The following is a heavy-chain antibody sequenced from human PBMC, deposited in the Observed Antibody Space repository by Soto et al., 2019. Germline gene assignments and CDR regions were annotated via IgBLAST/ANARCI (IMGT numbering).Heavy chain of an antibody. CDR2: IKSKTDGGTT. CDR1: GFTFSNAW. J-gene: IGHJ4*02. D-gene: IGHD3-22*01. Sequence: LRLSCAASGFTFSNAWMSWVRQAPGKGLEWVGRIKSKTDGGTTDYAAPVKGRFTISRDDSKNTLYLQMNSLKTEDTAVYYCTTDGDSGLIVWYFDYWGQGTLVTVSS. CDR3: TTDGDSGLIVWYFDY. V-gene: IGHV3-15*01.